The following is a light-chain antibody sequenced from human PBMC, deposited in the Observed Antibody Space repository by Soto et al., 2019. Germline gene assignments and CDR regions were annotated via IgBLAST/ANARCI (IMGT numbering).Light chain of an antibody. CDR3: TSYGGSNNLV. J-gene: IGLJ2*01. CDR1: SSDVGAYNY. Sequence: QSVLTQPPSASGSLGQSVTISCTGSSSDVGAYNYVSWYQQHPDKAPKLIIYDVTKQPSGVPDRFSGSKSGNTASLTVSGLQAEDETNYYCTSYGGSNNLVFGGGTKLTVL. V-gene: IGLV2-8*01. CDR2: DVT.